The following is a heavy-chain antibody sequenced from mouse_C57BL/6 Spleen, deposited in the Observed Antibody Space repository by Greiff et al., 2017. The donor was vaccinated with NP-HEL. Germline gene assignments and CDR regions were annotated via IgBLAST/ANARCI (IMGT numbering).Heavy chain of an antibody. D-gene: IGHD1-1*01. J-gene: IGHJ1*03. CDR1: GYSFTGYF. CDR3: ARGGYYYGSSPYWYFDV. CDR2: INPYNGDT. V-gene: IGHV1-20*01. Sequence: EVQLQQSGPELVKPGDSVKISCKASGYSFTGYFMNWVMQSHGKSLEWIGRINPYNGDTFYNQKFKGKATLTVDKSSSTAHMELRSLTSEDSAVYYCARGGYYYGSSPYWYFDVWGTGTTVTVSS.